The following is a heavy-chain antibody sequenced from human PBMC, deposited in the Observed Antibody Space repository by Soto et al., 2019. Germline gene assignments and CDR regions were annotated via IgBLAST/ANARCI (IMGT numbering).Heavy chain of an antibody. Sequence: GGSLRLSWAACGFTFSNYEMNWVRQAPGKGLEWISYIDRSGTTIHYADSVKGRFTISRDNAKNSMYMQMNSLRVDDSAVYYCVGDGDGGCCSSWFVPWGQGTLVTVSS. J-gene: IGHJ5*02. CDR2: IDRSGTTI. CDR3: VGDGDGGCCSSWFVP. D-gene: IGHD2-15*01. CDR1: GFTFSNYE. V-gene: IGHV3-48*03.